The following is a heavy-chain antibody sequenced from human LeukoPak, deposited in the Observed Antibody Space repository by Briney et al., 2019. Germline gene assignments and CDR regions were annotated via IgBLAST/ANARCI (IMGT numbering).Heavy chain of an antibody. CDR1: GFTFSSYA. CDR3: ARDGGYGAPRPHLDY. Sequence: PGRSLRLSSAASGFTFSSYAMHWVRQAPGKGLEWVAVISYDGSNKYYADSVKGRFTISRDNSKNTLYLQMNSLRAEDTAVYYCARDGGYGAPRPHLDYWGQGTLVTVSS. CDR2: ISYDGSNK. J-gene: IGHJ4*02. V-gene: IGHV3-30-3*01. D-gene: IGHD5-12*01.